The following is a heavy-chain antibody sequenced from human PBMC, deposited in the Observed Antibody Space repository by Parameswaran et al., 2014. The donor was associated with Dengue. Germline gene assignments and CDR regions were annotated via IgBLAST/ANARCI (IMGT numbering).Heavy chain of an antibody. V-gene: IGHV3-7*01. CDR3: ARGQKVAAAGTFGY. D-gene: IGHD6-13*01. Sequence: RWIRQPPGKGLEWVANIKQDGSEKYYVDSVKGRFTISRDNAKNSLYLQMNSLRAEDTAVYYCARGQKVAAAGTFGYWGQGTLVTVSS. CDR2: IKQDGSEK. J-gene: IGHJ4*02.